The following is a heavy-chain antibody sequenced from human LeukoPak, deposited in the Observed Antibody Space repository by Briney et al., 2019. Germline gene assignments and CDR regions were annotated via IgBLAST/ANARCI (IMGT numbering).Heavy chain of an antibody. J-gene: IGHJ4*02. Sequence: ASVKVSCKASGYTFTGYYMHWVRQAPGQGLEWMGWINPNSGGTNYAQKFQGRVTMTRDTSISTAYMELSRLRSDDTAVYYCARDKDDTSGYYWNWGQGSLVTVSS. CDR1: GYTFTGYY. CDR3: ARDKDDTSGYYWN. CDR2: INPNSGGT. D-gene: IGHD3-22*01. V-gene: IGHV1-2*02.